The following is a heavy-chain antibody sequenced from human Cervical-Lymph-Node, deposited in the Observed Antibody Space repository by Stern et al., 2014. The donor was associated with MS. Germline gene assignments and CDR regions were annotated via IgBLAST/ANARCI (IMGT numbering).Heavy chain of an antibody. J-gene: IGHJ5*02. CDR3: AGDIVATIGGLT. D-gene: IGHD5-12*01. V-gene: IGHV4-4*08. CDR1: GGSISSYY. CDR2: FYSSGTI. Sequence: QVQLQESGPGLVKPSETLSLTCTVSGGSISSYYWTWIRQPPGKGLECIGFFYSSGTINYNPSLRSRVSMSVDTSKNQFSLILSSVTAADTAVYYCAGDIVATIGGLTWGQGTLVTVSS.